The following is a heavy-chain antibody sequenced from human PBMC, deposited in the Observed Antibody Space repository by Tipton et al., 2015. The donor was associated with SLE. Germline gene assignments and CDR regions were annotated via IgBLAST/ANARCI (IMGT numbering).Heavy chain of an antibody. CDR1: GFSFSTYA. CDR2: IYNNGST. Sequence: GSLRLSCAASGFSFSTYAMTWVRQAPGKGLEWVSNIYNNGSTYYAVSVKGRFTISRDNSKDTLYLQMNSLRPDDTAEYYCAKDQDGLDVWGQGTTVTVSS. J-gene: IGHJ6*02. CDR3: AKDQDGLDV. V-gene: IGHV3-23*03.